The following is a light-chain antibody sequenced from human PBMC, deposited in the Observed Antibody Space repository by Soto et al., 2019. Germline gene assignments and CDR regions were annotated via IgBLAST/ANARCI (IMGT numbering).Light chain of an antibody. CDR3: SPWDDSLNGPV. J-gene: IGLJ2*01. CDR1: NSNIGSNT. V-gene: IGLV1-44*01. CDR2: SNN. Sequence: QSVLTQPPSASGTPGQRVTISCSGSNSNIGSNTVNWYQQLPGTAPKLLIYSNNQRPSGVPDRLSGAKSGTSASLAISGRQSAEEADYYCSPWDDSLNGPVFGGGTKLTVL.